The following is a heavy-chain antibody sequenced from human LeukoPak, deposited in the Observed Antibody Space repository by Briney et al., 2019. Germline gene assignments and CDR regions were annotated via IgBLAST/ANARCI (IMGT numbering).Heavy chain of an antibody. J-gene: IGHJ4*02. V-gene: IGHV3-43*02. CDR1: GFTFDDYT. D-gene: IGHD5-24*01. CDR3: ARDTYPDERWLQLPTGC. CDR2: ISGDGVTT. Sequence: GGSLRLSCAASGFTFDDYTMHWVRQAPGKGLEWVSLISGDGVTTYYADSVKGRFTISRDNSKNSLYLQMNSLRTEDTALYYCARDTYPDERWLQLPTGCWGQGTLVTVSS.